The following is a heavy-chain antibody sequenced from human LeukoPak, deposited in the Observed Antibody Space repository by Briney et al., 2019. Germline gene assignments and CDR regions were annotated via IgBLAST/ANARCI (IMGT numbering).Heavy chain of an antibody. CDR1: GGTFSSYA. D-gene: IGHD3-10*01. CDR2: IIPILGTA. Sequence: ASVKVSCKASGGTFSSYAISWVRQAPGQGLEWMGGIIPILGTANDAQKLQGRVTITADESTSTAYMELRSLRSDDTAVYYCARGELYYYGSGTSGVDYGMDVWGQGTTVTVSS. J-gene: IGHJ6*02. CDR3: ARGELYYYGSGTSGVDYGMDV. V-gene: IGHV1-69*01.